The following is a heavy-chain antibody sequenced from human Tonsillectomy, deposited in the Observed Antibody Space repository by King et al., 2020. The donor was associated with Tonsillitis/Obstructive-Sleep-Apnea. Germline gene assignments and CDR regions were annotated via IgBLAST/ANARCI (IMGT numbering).Heavy chain of an antibody. J-gene: IGHJ6*03. V-gene: IGHV5-51*01. CDR1: GYSFTSYW. CDR3: AGERVPTRYMDV. Sequence: VQLVESGAEVKKPGESLKISCKGSGYSFTSYWIVWVRQMPGKGLEWMGIIYPGDSDTRYSPSFQGQVTISADKSISTAYLQWSSLKASDTAIYYCAGERVPTRYMDVWGKRDHGHRLL. CDR2: IYPGDSDT.